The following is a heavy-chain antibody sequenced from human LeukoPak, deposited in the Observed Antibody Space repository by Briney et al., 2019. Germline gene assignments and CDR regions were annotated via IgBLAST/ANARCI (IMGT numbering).Heavy chain of an antibody. J-gene: IGHJ4*02. CDR3: AKEWWYSGSSLDY. D-gene: IGHD1-26*01. V-gene: IGHV3-48*03. CDR2: ITHTGSAN. CDR1: GFTFSSYA. Sequence: GGSLRLSCAASGFTFSSYAMNWVRQAPGKGLEWVSYITHTGSANSYADSVKGRFTISRDNAKNSLFLQMNSLRAEDTAVYYCAKEWWYSGSSLDYWGQGTLVTVSS.